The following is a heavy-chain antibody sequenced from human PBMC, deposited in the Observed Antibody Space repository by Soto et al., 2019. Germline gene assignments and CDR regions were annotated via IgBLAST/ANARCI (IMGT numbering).Heavy chain of an antibody. J-gene: IGHJ4*02. D-gene: IGHD5-12*01. CDR3: ATRYSGSYYFDH. Sequence: PGESLKISCKASGYSFTDFWIAWVRQMPGKGPEWMGLIYPGDSDTRYNPPFQGQVTISADKSVTTIYLQWSSLKASDTAMYFCATRYSGSYYFDHWGQGTQVTVSS. CDR2: IYPGDSDT. CDR1: GYSFTDFW. V-gene: IGHV5-51*01.